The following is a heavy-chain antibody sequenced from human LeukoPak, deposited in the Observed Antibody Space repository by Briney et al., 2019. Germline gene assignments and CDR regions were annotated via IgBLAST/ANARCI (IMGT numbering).Heavy chain of an antibody. CDR2: INSDGTSR. CDR3: ARDYGGAQLDS. V-gene: IGHV3-74*01. Sequence: GGSLRLSCAASGFIFNKYWIHWVRQAPGKGLVWVSRINSDGTSRGYADSVKGRFTISRDNAKNTVYLQMESLRPEDTAVCYCARDYGGAQLDSWGQGTLVTVSS. J-gene: IGHJ4*02. CDR1: GFIFNKYW. D-gene: IGHD3-10*01.